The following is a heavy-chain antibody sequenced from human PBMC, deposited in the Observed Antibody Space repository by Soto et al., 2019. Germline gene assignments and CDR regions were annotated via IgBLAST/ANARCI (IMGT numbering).Heavy chain of an antibody. D-gene: IGHD7-27*01. CDR2: IDPADSYT. CDR3: ERLREANWEDY. J-gene: IGHJ4*02. CDR1: GYMFTNYW. V-gene: IGHV5-10-1*01. Sequence: PGESLKISCKGSGYMFTNYWIAWVRQMSGKGLEWMGRIDPADSYTNYSPSFQGHVTISADKSISTAYLQWSSLKASDTAMYYCERLREANWEDYCGQGTLVTVSA.